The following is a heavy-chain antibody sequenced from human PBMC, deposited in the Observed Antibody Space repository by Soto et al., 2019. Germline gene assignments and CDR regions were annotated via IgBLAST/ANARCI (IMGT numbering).Heavy chain of an antibody. D-gene: IGHD3-22*01. V-gene: IGHV1-2*04. CDR3: ARARDSSGYDESTDGLDF. J-gene: IGHJ3*01. CDR2: INPNRGGT. Sequence: QVQLVQSGAEVKRPGASVKVSCKASGYTFTGYYIHWVRQAPGQGLEWMGWINPNRGGTNYAQKFQGWVTMTRDTAISTAYMELGRLTSDDTAIYYCARARDSSGYDESTDGLDFWGQGTVVTVSS. CDR1: GYTFTGYY.